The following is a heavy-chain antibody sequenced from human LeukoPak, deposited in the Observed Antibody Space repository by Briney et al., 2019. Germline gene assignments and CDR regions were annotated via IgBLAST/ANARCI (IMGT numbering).Heavy chain of an antibody. CDR3: ARGGAARLHFQN. CDR1: GGSISSGDYY. V-gene: IGHV4-30-4*01. D-gene: IGHD6-6*01. Sequence: PSQTLSLTCTVSGGSISSGDYYWSWIRQPPGQGLEWIGYIYYSGSTYYNPSLKSRVTISVDTSKNQFSLKLSSVTAADTAVYYCARGGAARLHFQNWGQGTLVTVSS. J-gene: IGHJ1*01. CDR2: IYYSGST.